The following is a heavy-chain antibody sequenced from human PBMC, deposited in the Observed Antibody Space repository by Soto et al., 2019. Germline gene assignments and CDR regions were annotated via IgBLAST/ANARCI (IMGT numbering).Heavy chain of an antibody. V-gene: IGHV3-33*01. Sequence: GGSLRLSCAASGFIFSSYGMHWVRQAPGKGLEWVAVIWYDGSNKYYADSVKGRFTISRDNSKNTLYLQMNSLRAEDTAVYYCARDSVGGGAYYGMDVWGQGTTVTVSS. D-gene: IGHD3-3*01. J-gene: IGHJ6*02. CDR3: ARDSVGGGAYYGMDV. CDR2: IWYDGSNK. CDR1: GFIFSSYG.